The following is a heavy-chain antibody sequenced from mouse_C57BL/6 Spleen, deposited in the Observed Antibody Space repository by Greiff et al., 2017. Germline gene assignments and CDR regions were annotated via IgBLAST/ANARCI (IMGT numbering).Heavy chain of an antibody. D-gene: IGHD1-1*01. Sequence: QVQLQQPGAELVKPGASVKLSCKASGYTFTSYWMHWVKQRPGQGLEWIGMIHPNSGSTNYNEKFKSKATLTVDKSSSTAYMQLSSLTSEDSAVYYCARAGSRGVGWFAYWGQGTLVTVSA. V-gene: IGHV1-64*01. CDR1: GYTFTSYW. CDR2: IHPNSGST. CDR3: ARAGSRGVGWFAY. J-gene: IGHJ3*01.